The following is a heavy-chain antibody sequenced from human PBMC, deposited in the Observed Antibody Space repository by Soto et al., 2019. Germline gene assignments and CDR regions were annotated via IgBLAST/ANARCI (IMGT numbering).Heavy chain of an antibody. CDR3: AKDRRIAAAGTSVDY. V-gene: IGHV3-30*18. CDR1: GFTFSSYG. Sequence: GGSLRLSCAASGFTFSSYGMHWVRQAPGKGLEWVAVISYDGSNKYYADSVKGRFTISRDNSKNTLYLQMNSLRAEDTAVYYCAKDRRIAAAGTSVDYWGQGTLVTVSS. J-gene: IGHJ4*02. D-gene: IGHD6-13*01. CDR2: ISYDGSNK.